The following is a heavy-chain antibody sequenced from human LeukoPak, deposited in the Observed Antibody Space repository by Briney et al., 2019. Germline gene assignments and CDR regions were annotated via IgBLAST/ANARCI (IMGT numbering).Heavy chain of an antibody. CDR1: GFAFSNYV. V-gene: IGHV3-23*01. J-gene: IGHJ5*02. CDR2: ISGSGNNT. Sequence: PGGSLRLSCSASGFAFSNYVMSWVRQAPGKGLEWVPAISGSGNNTYYADSVKGRFTISRDNSKNTLYLQMNTLRVEDTAVYYCAKDGRIAVAGSLGGDWFDPWGQGTLVTVSS. D-gene: IGHD6-19*01. CDR3: AKDGRIAVAGSLGGDWFDP.